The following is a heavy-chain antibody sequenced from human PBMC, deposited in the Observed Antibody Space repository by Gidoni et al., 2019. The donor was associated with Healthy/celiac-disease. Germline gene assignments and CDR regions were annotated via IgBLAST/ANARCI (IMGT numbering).Heavy chain of an antibody. V-gene: IGHV1-46*01. CDR2: INPSGGRK. CDR1: GYTFPRYY. J-gene: IGHJ6*02. D-gene: IGHD3-10*01. CDR3: AREPKTGSGSPVAQNYGMDV. Sequence: VPLCQSGAEVKTPAAAVKVSCKASGYTFPRYYINWVRQAPGQGLEWMGIINPSGGRKSYAQKFQGRVTMTREKSTSTVYMELSSLRSEDTAVYYCAREPKTGSGSPVAQNYGMDVWGQGTTVTVSS.